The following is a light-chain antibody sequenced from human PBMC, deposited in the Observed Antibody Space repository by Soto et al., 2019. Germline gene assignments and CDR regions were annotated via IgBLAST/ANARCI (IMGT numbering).Light chain of an antibody. CDR2: GNN. Sequence: QSVLTQPPSVSGAPGQRVTISCTGSSSNIGAGYDVHWYQQLPGTAPKLLIYGNNNRPSGVPDRFSGSKSGTSASLAITGLQAEDEADYYCQSYDSSLSGSDVVFGGGTKVTVL. V-gene: IGLV1-40*01. CDR1: SSNIGAGYD. CDR3: QSYDSSLSGSDVV. J-gene: IGLJ2*01.